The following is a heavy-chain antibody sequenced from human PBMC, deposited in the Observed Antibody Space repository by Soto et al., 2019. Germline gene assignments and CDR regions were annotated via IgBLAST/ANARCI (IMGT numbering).Heavy chain of an antibody. CDR3: AIPPWVTTYAFDI. Sequence: QVQLVQSGAEVKKPGASVEVSCKASGYTFTGYYMHWVRQAPGQGLEWMGIINPSGGSTNYAQKFQRRVTMTRDTSTSTVYMELSSLRSEDTAVYYCAIPPWVTTYAFDIWGQGTMVTVSS. CDR1: GYTFTGYY. V-gene: IGHV1-46*03. J-gene: IGHJ3*02. CDR2: INPSGGST. D-gene: IGHD4-17*01.